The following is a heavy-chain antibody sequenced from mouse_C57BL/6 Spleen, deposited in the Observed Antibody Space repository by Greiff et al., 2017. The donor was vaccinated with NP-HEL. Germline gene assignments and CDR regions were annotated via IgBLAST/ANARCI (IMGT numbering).Heavy chain of an antibody. CDR1: GFTFSDYY. Sequence: DVMLVESEGGLVQPGSSMKLSCTASGFTFSDYYMAWVRQVPEKGLEWVANINYDGSSTYYLDSLKSRFIISRDNAKNILYLQMSSLKSEDTATYYCARDWSYAMDYWGQGTSVTVSS. V-gene: IGHV5-16*01. CDR2: INYDGSST. J-gene: IGHJ4*01. CDR3: ARDWSYAMDY.